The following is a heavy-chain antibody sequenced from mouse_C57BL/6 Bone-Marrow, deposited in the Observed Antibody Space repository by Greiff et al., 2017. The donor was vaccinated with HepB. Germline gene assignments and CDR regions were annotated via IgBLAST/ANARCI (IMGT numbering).Heavy chain of an antibody. D-gene: IGHD3-3*01. CDR2: IYPRSGNT. V-gene: IGHV1-81*01. Sequence: VHLVESGAELARPGASVKLSCKASGYTFTSYGISWVKQRTGQGLEWIGEIYPRSGNTYYNEKFKGKATLTADKSSSTAYMELRSLTSEDSAVYFCARSRTRCWFAYWGQGTLVTVSA. CDR3: ARSRTRCWFAY. J-gene: IGHJ3*01. CDR1: GYTFTSYG.